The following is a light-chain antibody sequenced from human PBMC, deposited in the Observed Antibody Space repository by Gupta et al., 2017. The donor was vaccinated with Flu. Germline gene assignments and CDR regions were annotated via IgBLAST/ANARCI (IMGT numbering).Light chain of an antibody. V-gene: IGLV1-40*01. CDR3: QSYDTSRSGWV. CDR1: TSNIGAGYA. CDR2: GND. J-gene: IGLJ3*02. Sequence: QSALTQPPSVSGAPGQRVTISCTGNTSNIGAGYAVHWYQQLPRTAPKLLIFGNDNRPSGVPDRFSGSKSGTSASLAITGLQAEDEADYYCQSYDTSRSGWVFGGGTKLTVL.